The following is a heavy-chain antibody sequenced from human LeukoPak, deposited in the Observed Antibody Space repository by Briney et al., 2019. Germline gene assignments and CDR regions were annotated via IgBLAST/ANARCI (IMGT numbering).Heavy chain of an antibody. V-gene: IGHV4-4*08. J-gene: IGHJ4*02. D-gene: IGHD3-10*01. CDR1: GGSISSYY. CDR2: VYSSGNT. CDR3: VRDRELTY. Sequence: SETLSLTCAVSGGSISSYYWSWIRQPPGKGLEWIGYVYSSGNTNYSPSLKGRAIISADTSKNQFSLKLTSVTAADTAVYYCVRDRELTYWGQGILVTVSS.